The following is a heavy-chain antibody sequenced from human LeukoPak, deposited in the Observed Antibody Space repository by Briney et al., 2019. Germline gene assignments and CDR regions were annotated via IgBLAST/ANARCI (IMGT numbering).Heavy chain of an antibody. CDR1: GGSISSGGYS. CDR3: ARVPKVGATVSAFDI. D-gene: IGHD1-26*01. J-gene: IGHJ3*02. Sequence: SETLSLTCAVSGGSISSGGYSWSWIRQPPGKGLEWIGYIYHSGSTYYNPSLKSRVTISVDRSKNQFSLKLSSVTAADTAVYYCARVPKVGATVSAFDIWGQGTMVTASP. V-gene: IGHV4-30-2*01. CDR2: IYHSGST.